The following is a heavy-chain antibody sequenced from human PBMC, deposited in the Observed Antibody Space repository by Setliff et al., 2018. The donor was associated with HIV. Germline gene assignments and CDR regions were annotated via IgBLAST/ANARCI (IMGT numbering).Heavy chain of an antibody. Sequence: GGSLRLSCAASGFTFSTYTMNWVRQAPGKGLEWVSSISSNGYYIYYADSVKGRFTISRDNAKNSLYLQMNSLRAEDTALYYCAKDPVPGIAVAGGGYFDYWGQGTLVTVFS. CDR1: GFTFSTYT. D-gene: IGHD6-19*01. CDR3: AKDPVPGIAVAGGGYFDY. J-gene: IGHJ4*02. CDR2: ISSNGYYI. V-gene: IGHV3-21*04.